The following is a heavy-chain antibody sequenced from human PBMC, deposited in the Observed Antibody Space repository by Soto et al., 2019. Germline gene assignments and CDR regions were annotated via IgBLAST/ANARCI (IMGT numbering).Heavy chain of an antibody. CDR1: GYTFISYG. V-gene: IGHV1-18*01. J-gene: IGHJ6*02. D-gene: IGHD1-26*01. Sequence: GASVKVSCKASGYTFISYGISWVRQAPGQGLEWMGWISAYNGNTNYAQKLQGRVTMTTDTSTSTAYMELRSLRSDDTAVYYCARPDGAYYYYGMDVWGRGTTVTVSS. CDR3: ARPDGAYYYYGMDV. CDR2: ISAYNGNT.